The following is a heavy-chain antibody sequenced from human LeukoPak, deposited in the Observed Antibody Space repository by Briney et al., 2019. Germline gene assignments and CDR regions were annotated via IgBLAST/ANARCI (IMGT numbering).Heavy chain of an antibody. J-gene: IGHJ4*02. CDR3: ASSGFLELQAFDY. V-gene: IGHV1-69*05. CDR1: VGIFSSYA. D-gene: IGHD1-7*01. CDR2: IIPIFGTA. Sequence: GASVKVSCKASVGIFSSYAINWVRQAPGQGLEWMGRIIPIFGTANHAQKFQGRVRHTTDESTSTAELKLSSMRSEDTPVYYCASSGFLELQAFDYWGQGALVTVSS.